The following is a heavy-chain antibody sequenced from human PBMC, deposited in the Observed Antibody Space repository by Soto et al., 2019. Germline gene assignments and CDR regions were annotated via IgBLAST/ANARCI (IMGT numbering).Heavy chain of an antibody. CDR1: GFSLSTSGMC. V-gene: IGHV2-70*01. Sequence: SGPTLVNPTQTLTLTCTFSGFSLSTSGMCVSWIRQPPGKALEWLALIDWDDDKYYSTSLKTRLTISKDTSKNQVVLTMTNMDPVDTATYYCARIRYYYDSSGYYYAPDAFDIWGQGTMVTVSS. CDR2: IDWDDDK. J-gene: IGHJ3*02. D-gene: IGHD3-22*01. CDR3: ARIRYYYDSSGYYYAPDAFDI.